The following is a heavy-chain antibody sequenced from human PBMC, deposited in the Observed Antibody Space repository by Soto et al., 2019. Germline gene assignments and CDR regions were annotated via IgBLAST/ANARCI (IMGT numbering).Heavy chain of an antibody. CDR2: IYPGDSDT. Sequence: PGASLKISCKGSGYSFTSYWIGWVRQMPGKGLEWMGIIYPGDSDTRYSPSFQGQVTISADKSISTAYLQWSSLKASDTAMYYCARSLWFGELPHAKYYYYYYGMDVWGQGTTVTVSS. CDR3: ARSLWFGELPHAKYYYYYYGMDV. CDR1: GYSFTSYW. V-gene: IGHV5-51*01. J-gene: IGHJ6*02. D-gene: IGHD3-10*01.